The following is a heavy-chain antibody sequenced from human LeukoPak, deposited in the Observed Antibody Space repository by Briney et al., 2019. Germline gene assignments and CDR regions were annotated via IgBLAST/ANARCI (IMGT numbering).Heavy chain of an antibody. CDR3: ARDPRDCSSTSCYGDNWFDP. D-gene: IGHD2-2*01. V-gene: IGHV3-7*03. CDR2: IKQDGSEK. J-gene: IGHJ5*02. Sequence: GGSLRLSCAASGFTFSSYWMSWVRQAPGKGLEWVANIKQDGSEKYYVDSVKGRFTISRDNAKNSLYLQMNSLRAEDTAVHYCARDPRDCSSTSCYGDNWFDPWGQGTLVTVSS. CDR1: GFTFSSYW.